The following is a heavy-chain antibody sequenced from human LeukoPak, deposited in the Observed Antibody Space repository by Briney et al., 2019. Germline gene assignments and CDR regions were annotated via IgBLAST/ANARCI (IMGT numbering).Heavy chain of an antibody. CDR2: IKQDGSEK. J-gene: IGHJ3*02. CDR3: AREASGWGAVAGTRAFDI. Sequence: GGSLRLSCAASGFTFSSYSMNWVRQAPGKGLEWVANIKQDGSEKYYVDSVKGRFTISRDNAKDSLYLQMNSLRAEDTAVYYCAREASGWGAVAGTRAFDIWGQGTMVTVSS. D-gene: IGHD6-19*01. V-gene: IGHV3-7*01. CDR1: GFTFSSYS.